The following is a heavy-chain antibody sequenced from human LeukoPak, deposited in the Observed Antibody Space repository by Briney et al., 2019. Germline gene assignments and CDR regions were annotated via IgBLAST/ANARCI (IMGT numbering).Heavy chain of an antibody. CDR3: AKGHSTSYFDS. V-gene: IGHV3-48*01. D-gene: IGHD1-1*01. CDR1: GFTFSDYS. CDR2: ISGSGTSI. J-gene: IGHJ4*02. Sequence: GGSLRLSCAASGFTFSDYSITWVRRAPGKGLEWVSYISGSGTSIYYADSVKGRFTISRDNSKNTLYLQMNSLRAEDTAIFYCAKGHSTSYFDSWGQGTLVTVSS.